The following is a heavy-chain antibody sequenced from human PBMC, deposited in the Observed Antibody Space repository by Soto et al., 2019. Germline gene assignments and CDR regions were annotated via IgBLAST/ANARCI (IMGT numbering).Heavy chain of an antibody. D-gene: IGHD6-19*01. Sequence: GESLKISCKGSGYSFTSYWISWVRQMPGKGLEWMGKIDPSDSNTNYSPSFQGHVTISADKSISTAYLQWSSLKASDTAMYYCARLNSSGWYVDYWGQGTLVTVSS. J-gene: IGHJ4*02. CDR1: GYSFTSYW. V-gene: IGHV5-10-1*01. CDR2: IDPSDSNT. CDR3: ARLNSSGWYVDY.